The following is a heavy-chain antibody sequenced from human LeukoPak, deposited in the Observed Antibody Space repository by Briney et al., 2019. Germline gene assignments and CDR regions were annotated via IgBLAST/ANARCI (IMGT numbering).Heavy chain of an antibody. J-gene: IGHJ4*02. CDR1: GGSISSINYY. V-gene: IGHV4-39*01. Sequence: PSETLSLTCTVSGGSISSINYYWAWIRQPPGKGLEWIGTIFYSGSTYYNPSLRSRVTISVDTSKNQFSLKLSSVTAADTAVYYCAGGVYAMVWGQGTLVTVSS. CDR3: AGGVYAMV. D-gene: IGHD2-8*01. CDR2: IFYSGST.